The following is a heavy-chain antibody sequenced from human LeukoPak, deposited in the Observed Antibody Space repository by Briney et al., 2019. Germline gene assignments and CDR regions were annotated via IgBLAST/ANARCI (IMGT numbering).Heavy chain of an antibody. CDR2: ISYDGSNK. Sequence: GGSLRLSCAASGFTFSSYGMHWVRQAPGKGLEWVAVISYDGSNKYYAASVKGRFTISRDNSKNTLYLQINSLKAEDTAVYYCAKGHPSTSTQFDYWGQGTQVTVSS. CDR1: GFTFSSYG. CDR3: AKGHPSTSTQFDY. J-gene: IGHJ4*02. D-gene: IGHD5/OR15-5a*01. V-gene: IGHV3-30*18.